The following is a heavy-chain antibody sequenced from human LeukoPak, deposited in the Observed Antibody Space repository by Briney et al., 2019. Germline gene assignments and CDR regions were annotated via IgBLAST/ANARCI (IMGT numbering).Heavy chain of an antibody. Sequence: GFXXXNHWMSWVRQAPGKGLEWVANIREDGGHTNYVDSVKGRFTISRDNSKNALYLQMNSLRAEDTAVYYCAKKAQSRSDLEWLNPDDDPIDYYMDVWGKGTTVTVSS. V-gene: IGHV3-7*03. CDR2: IREDGGHT. D-gene: IGHD3-3*01. CDR3: AKKAQSRSDLEWLNPDDDPIDYYMDV. CDR1: GFXXXNHW. J-gene: IGHJ6*03.